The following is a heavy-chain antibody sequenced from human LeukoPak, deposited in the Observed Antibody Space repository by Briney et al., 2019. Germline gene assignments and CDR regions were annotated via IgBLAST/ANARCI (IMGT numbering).Heavy chain of an antibody. Sequence: GGCLRLSCAASGFTFSTYAMSWVRQAPGKGLEWGAGISDRGTRTNYADSVKGRFTISTDHPKNTLYLQMNSLRAEDTALYFCAKRGVVIRVILVGFHKEAYYFDSWGQGALVTVSS. CDR3: AKRGVVIRVILVGFHKEAYYFDS. J-gene: IGHJ4*02. D-gene: IGHD3-22*01. CDR1: GFTFSTYA. V-gene: IGHV3-23*01. CDR2: ISDRGTRT.